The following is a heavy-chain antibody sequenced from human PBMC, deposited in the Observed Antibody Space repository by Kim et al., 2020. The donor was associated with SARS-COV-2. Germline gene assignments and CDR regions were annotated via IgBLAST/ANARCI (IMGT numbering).Heavy chain of an antibody. Sequence: YYNPSLKSRVTISVDTSKNQFSLKLSSVTAADTAVYYCARDVGDYAPIDYWGQGTLVTVSS. D-gene: IGHD4-17*01. J-gene: IGHJ4*02. V-gene: IGHV4-39*02. CDR3: ARDVGDYAPIDY.